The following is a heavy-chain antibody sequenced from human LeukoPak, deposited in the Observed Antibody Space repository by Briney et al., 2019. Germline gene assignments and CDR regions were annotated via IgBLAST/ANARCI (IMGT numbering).Heavy chain of an antibody. CDR2: ISYDGSNE. J-gene: IGHJ4*02. Sequence: PGRSLRLSCAASGFTFSSYGMHWVRQAPGKGLEWVVVISYDGSNEFYADSVKGRFTIPRDNSKNTLYLQMNSLRAEDTAVYYCAKNPMKVRYYFDYWGQGTLVTVSS. V-gene: IGHV3-30*18. CDR1: GFTFSSYG. D-gene: IGHD3-22*01. CDR3: AKNPMKVRYYFDY.